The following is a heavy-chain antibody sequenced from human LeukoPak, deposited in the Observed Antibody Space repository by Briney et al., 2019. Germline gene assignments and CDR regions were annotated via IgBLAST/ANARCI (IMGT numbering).Heavy chain of an antibody. CDR3: ARAQRYYDSSGYYDY. CDR1: GFTFSSYG. CDR2: ISSSSSYI. V-gene: IGHV3-21*01. J-gene: IGHJ4*02. D-gene: IGHD3-22*01. Sequence: GGSLRLSCAASGFTFSSYGMHWVRQAPGKGLEWVSSISSSSSYIYYADSVKGRFTISRDNAKNSLYLQMNSLRAEDTAVYYCARAQRYYDSSGYYDYWGQGTLVTVSS.